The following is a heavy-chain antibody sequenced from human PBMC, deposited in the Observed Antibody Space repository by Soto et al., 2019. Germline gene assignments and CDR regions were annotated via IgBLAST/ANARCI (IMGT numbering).Heavy chain of an antibody. V-gene: IGHV1-69*01. D-gene: IGHD2-15*01. CDR2: IIPIFGTA. CDR1: GATFSSYA. Sequence: QVQLVQSGAEVKKPGSSVKVSCKASGATFSSYAISWVRQAPGQGLEWMGGIIPIFGTANYAQKFQGRVTITEDESTSTAYMELSSLRSEDTAVYHCAGDPQYCSGGSCYRDYYYYGMDVCGQGTTVTVSS. CDR3: AGDPQYCSGGSCYRDYYYYGMDV. J-gene: IGHJ6*02.